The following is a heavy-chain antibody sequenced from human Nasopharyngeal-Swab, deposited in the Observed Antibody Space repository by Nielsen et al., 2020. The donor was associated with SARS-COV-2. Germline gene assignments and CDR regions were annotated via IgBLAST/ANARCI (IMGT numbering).Heavy chain of an antibody. V-gene: IGHV4-39*01. J-gene: IGHJ4*02. CDR3: ASFSFGVVIIGVVGRYFDY. Sequence: SETLSLTCTGSGGIISSSSYYWGWFRQPPGKGLERLGSIYYSGITYYNPSLKRRVTIFVDTSKNQFSLKLSSVPAADTAVYYCASFSFGVVIIGVVGRYFDYWGQGTLVTVSS. CDR2: IYYSGIT. D-gene: IGHD3-3*01. CDR1: GGIISSSSYY.